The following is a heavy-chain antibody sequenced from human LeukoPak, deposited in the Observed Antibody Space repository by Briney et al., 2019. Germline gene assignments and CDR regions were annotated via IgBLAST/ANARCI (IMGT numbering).Heavy chain of an antibody. V-gene: IGHV3-23*01. CDR1: GFTFRSYA. D-gene: IGHD3-9*01. J-gene: IGHJ6*02. Sequence: GGSLRLSCVGSGFTFRSYAMSWVRQAPGKGLEWVSAMSGTGNTFYADSVTGRFTISRDNAKNSLYLQMNSLRAEDTAVYYCARNYDILTGYYEGYYYYGMDVWGQGTTVTVSS. CDR3: ARNYDILTGYYEGYYYYGMDV. CDR2: MSGTGNT.